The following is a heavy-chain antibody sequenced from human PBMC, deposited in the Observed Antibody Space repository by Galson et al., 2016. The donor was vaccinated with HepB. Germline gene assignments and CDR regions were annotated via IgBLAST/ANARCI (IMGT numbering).Heavy chain of an antibody. J-gene: IGHJ4*02. Sequence: SLRLSCAASGFTVSSNFMSWVRQAPGKGLEWVSAITGDGRSTYYADSVKGRFIISRDNSNNALYLQMDSLRAEDTAIYYCARDGTHKSTWYYGIAAGYYFDYWGQGTLVTVSS. CDR3: ARDGTHKSTWYYGIAAGYYFDY. V-gene: IGHV3-23*01. D-gene: IGHD6-13*01. CDR1: GFTVSSNF. CDR2: ITGDGRST.